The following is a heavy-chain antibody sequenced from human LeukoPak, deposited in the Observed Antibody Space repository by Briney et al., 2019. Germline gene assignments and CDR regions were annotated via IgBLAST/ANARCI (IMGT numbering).Heavy chain of an antibody. CDR2: ISNGKT. J-gene: IGHJ5*02. CDR1: GFPFSSHA. CDR3: VREAGYCAPVCVKTNWFDP. D-gene: IGHD2-15*01. Sequence: RGSLRLSCAASGFPFSSHAMSWVRQPPGKGLEWVAAISNGKTYYADSVRGRFAISRDDSTNTVYLHMNSLRDEDTALYHCVREAGYCAPVCVKTNWFDPGGQGTLVTVSS. V-gene: IGHV3-23*01.